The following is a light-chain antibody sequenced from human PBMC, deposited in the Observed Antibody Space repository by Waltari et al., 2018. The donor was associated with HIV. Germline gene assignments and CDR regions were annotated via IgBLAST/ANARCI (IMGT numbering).Light chain of an antibody. J-gene: IGKJ5*01. V-gene: IGKV3-11*01. CDR3: QQRSSWPPSIT. CDR1: QSVGNF. Sequence: EIVLTQSPDTLSLSPGERATLSCRASQSVGNFLAWYQQKPGQAPRLLVYYASNRATGIPARFSGSGSGTDFTLTISRLEAEDFAVYYGQQRSSWPPSITFGQGTRLEIK. CDR2: YAS.